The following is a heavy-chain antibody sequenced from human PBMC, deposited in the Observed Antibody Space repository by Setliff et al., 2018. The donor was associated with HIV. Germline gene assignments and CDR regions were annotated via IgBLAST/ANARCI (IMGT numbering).Heavy chain of an antibody. J-gene: IGHJ4*02. V-gene: IGHV5-51*01. CDR1: GYSFTTYW. CDR3: ARAYSSRGGADY. CDR2: IFPGDSDT. D-gene: IGHD6-19*01. Sequence: RGESLKISCKGSGYSFTTYWIVWVRQMPGKGLEWMGIIFPGDSDTRYSPSFQGQVTSSVDKSISVAYLHWSSLKASDTAKYYCARAYSSRGGADYWGRGTLVTVS.